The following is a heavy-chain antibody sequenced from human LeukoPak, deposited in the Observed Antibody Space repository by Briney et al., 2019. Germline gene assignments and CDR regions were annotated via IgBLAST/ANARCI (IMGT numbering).Heavy chain of an antibody. J-gene: IGHJ6*03. CDR3: ARFPGGAEYRHYYYMDV. Sequence: SETLSLTCAVYGGSFSGYYWSWIRQPPGKGLEWIGEINHSGSTNYNPSFKSRVTVSVDTSKNQFSLKLSSVTAADTAVYYCARFPGGAEYRHYYYMDVWGKGTTVTVSS. CDR1: GGSFSGYY. V-gene: IGHV4-34*01. CDR2: INHSGST. D-gene: IGHD1-14*01.